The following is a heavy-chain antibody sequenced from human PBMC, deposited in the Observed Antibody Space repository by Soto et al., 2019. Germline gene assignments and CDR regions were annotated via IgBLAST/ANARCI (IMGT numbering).Heavy chain of an antibody. V-gene: IGHV4-61*01. CDR1: GGSVSRDSNF. J-gene: IGHJ4*02. Sequence: NPSETLSLTCTVSGGSVSRDSNFWSWIRQPPGKGLEWIGYIYYSGPSRYNPSLESRVTISIDSSKNQVSLTLTSVTAADTAVYYCERGYSHYAHWGRGTLVTVSS. CDR3: ERGYSHYAH. CDR2: IYYSGPS. D-gene: IGHD4-4*01.